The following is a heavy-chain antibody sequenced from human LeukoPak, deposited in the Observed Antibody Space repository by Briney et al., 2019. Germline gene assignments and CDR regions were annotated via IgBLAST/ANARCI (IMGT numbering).Heavy chain of an antibody. Sequence: PGGSLRLSCVAPRFMVNDHAMHWVRQTPGKGLEWVAGVFWDGVDKGYADSVKGRFTIFRDNAKNSIYLQMNSLRIEDTALYYCSKDISAGGLDVRGPGTPVTVSS. V-gene: IGHV3-9*01. D-gene: IGHD3-16*02. CDR3: SKDISAGGLDV. J-gene: IGHJ6*02. CDR2: VFWDGVDK. CDR1: RFMVNDHA.